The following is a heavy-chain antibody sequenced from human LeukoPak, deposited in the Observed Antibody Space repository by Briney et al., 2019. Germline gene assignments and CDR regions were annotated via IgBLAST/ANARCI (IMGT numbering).Heavy chain of an antibody. Sequence: ASVKVSCKASGCTFISYDISWVRQATGQGLEWMGWMNPNSGYTGYAQKFQGRVTMTSNTSISTAYLELSSLRSEDTAVYYCARVSRLRRHIVVVPAAMQDSDYDSSGQPLAYWGQGTLVTVSS. J-gene: IGHJ4*02. CDR3: ARVSRLRRHIVVVPAAMQDSDYDSSGQPLAY. CDR2: MNPNSGYT. D-gene: IGHD2-2*01. CDR1: GCTFISYD. V-gene: IGHV1-8*01.